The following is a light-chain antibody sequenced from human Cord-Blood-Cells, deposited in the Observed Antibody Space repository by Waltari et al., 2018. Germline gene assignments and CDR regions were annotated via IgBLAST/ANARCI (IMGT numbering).Light chain of an antibody. J-gene: IGLJ2*01. CDR2: STS. Sequence: CFQQKPVQATRALIYSTSNKHSCTPSRFSGSLLGDKAALTLSGVQPEDEAEYNCLLYYGGAQVVFGGGTKLTVL. CDR3: LLYYGGAQVV. V-gene: IGLV7-43*01.